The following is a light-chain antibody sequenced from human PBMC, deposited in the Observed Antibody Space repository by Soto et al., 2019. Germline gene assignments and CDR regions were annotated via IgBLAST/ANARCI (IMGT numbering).Light chain of an antibody. CDR2: SAT. J-gene: IGKJ1*01. Sequence: AIQMTQSPTSLSASVGDRVIITCRASQDISKDLGWYQHKPGKAPKFLIYSATSTQSGVPSTFSGSGFGTDFTLTISSLQPEDFATYYCLQDHDYPRTFGQGTKVEF. CDR3: LQDHDYPRT. CDR1: QDISKD. V-gene: IGKV1-6*01.